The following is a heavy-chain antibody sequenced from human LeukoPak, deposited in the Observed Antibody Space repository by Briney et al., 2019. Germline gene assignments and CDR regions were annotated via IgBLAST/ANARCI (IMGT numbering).Heavy chain of an antibody. Sequence: GGSLRLSCAASGFTFSGFGIHWVRQAPGKGLEWVAVISFDGSKKYYADSVKGRFIISRDNSKNTLDLQMNSLRAEDTAIYYCARDYGQQLSNWFDPWGQEPWSPSPQ. V-gene: IGHV3-30*03. J-gene: IGHJ5*02. CDR2: ISFDGSKK. D-gene: IGHD6-13*01. CDR1: GFTFSGFG. CDR3: ARDYGQQLSNWFDP.